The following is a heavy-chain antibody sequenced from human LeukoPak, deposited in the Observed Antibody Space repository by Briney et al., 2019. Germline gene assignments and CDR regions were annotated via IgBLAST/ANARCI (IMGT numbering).Heavy chain of an antibody. V-gene: IGHV4-59*01. J-gene: IGHJ4*02. CDR2: IYYSGST. Sequence: KSSETLSLTCTVSGGSISSYYWSWIRQPPGKGLEWIGYIYYSGSTNYNPSLKSRVTISVDTSKNQFSLKLSSVTAADTAVYYCARDVEYSSSWYYFDYWGQGTLVTVSS. CDR3: ARDVEYSSSWYYFDY. D-gene: IGHD6-13*01. CDR1: GGSISSYY.